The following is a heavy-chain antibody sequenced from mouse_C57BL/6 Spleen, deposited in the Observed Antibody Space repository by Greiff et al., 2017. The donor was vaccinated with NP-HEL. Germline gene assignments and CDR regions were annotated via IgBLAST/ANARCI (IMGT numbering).Heavy chain of an antibody. J-gene: IGHJ4*01. CDR1: GFSLTSYG. Sequence: VQVVESGPGLVQPSQSLSITCTVSGFSLTSYGVHWVRQSPGKGLEWLGVIWSGGSTDYNAAFISRLSISKDNSKSQVFFKMNSLQADDTAIYYCARNPFYGYLYAMDYWGQGTSVTVSS. V-gene: IGHV2-2*01. CDR2: IWSGGST. D-gene: IGHD2-2*01. CDR3: ARNPFYGYLYAMDY.